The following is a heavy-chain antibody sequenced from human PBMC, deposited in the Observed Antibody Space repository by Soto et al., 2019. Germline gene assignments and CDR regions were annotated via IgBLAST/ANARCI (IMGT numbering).Heavy chain of an antibody. D-gene: IGHD1-20*01. J-gene: IGHJ5*02. V-gene: IGHV3-30-3*01. CDR1: GFTFSSYA. Sequence: GGSLRLSCAASGFTFSSYAMHWVRQAPGKGLEWVAVISYDGSNKYYADSVKGRFTISRDNSKNTLYLQMDSLRAEDTAVYYCARAHPGTMTGTTSWGQGTLVTVSS. CDR2: ISYDGSNK. CDR3: ARAHPGTMTGTTS.